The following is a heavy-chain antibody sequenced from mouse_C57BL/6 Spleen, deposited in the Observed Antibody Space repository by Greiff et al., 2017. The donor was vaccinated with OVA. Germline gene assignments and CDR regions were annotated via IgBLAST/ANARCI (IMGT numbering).Heavy chain of an antibody. CDR1: GYTFTSYG. Sequence: QVQLQQSGAELARPGASVKLSCKASGYTFTSYGISWVKQRTGQGLEWIGEIYPRSGNTYYNEKFKGKATLTADKSSSTAYMELRSLTSEDSAVYFCARSTTTVVAEDYFDYWGQGTTLTVSS. V-gene: IGHV1-81*01. J-gene: IGHJ2*01. D-gene: IGHD1-1*01. CDR3: ARSTTTVVAEDYFDY. CDR2: IYPRSGNT.